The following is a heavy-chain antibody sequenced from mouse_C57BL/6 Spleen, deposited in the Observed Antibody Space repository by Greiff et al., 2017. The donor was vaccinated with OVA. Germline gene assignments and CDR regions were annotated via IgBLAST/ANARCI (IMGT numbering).Heavy chain of an antibody. CDR1: GFTFSSYA. CDR3: TRRGVTNYGDY. D-gene: IGHD2-2*01. V-gene: IGHV5-9-1*02. CDR2: ISSGGDYI. J-gene: IGHJ2*01. Sequence: DVQLVESGEGLVKPGGSLKLSCAASGFTFSSYAMSWVRQTPEKRLEWVAYISSGGDYIYYADTVKGRFTISRDNARNTLYLQMSSLKSEDTAMYYCTRRGVTNYGDYWGQGTTLTVSS.